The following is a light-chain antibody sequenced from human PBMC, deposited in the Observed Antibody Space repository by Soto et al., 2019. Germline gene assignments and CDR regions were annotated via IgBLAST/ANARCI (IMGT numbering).Light chain of an antibody. J-gene: IGLJ1*01. CDR1: ALPKQY. CDR3: QVWDISSDHYV. Sequence: SYELTQPPSVSVSPGQTARITCSGDALPKQYAYWYQQRSGQAPVLVVYDGSDRPSGIPKRFSGSNSGTTATLTISRVEAGDEADYICQVWDISSDHYVFGTGTKVTV. CDR2: DGS. V-gene: IGLV3-21*02.